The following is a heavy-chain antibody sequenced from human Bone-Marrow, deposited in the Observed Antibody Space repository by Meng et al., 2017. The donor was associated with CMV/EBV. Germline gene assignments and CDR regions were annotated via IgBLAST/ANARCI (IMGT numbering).Heavy chain of an antibody. Sequence: LSYACSGFTFSSHNMHWVRQAPGKGLEWVSSISTTSSYIYYTDSVKGRFTISRDNAKNSLYLQMNSLRAEDTAVYYWARDRASGQITVAGTLPGWFDPWGQGTLVTVSS. J-gene: IGHJ5*02. V-gene: IGHV3-21*06. CDR2: ISTTSSYI. D-gene: IGHD6-19*01. CDR1: GFTFSSHN. CDR3: ARDRASGQITVAGTLPGWFDP.